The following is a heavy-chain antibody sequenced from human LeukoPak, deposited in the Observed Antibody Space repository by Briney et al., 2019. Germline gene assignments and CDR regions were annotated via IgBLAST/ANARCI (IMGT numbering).Heavy chain of an antibody. D-gene: IGHD1-26*01. CDR1: GFTFSDYY. J-gene: IGHJ4*02. CDR2: ISSSGSTI. V-gene: IGHV3-11*04. CDR3: ARDDPIVGASNDY. Sequence: WGSLRLSCAASGFTFSDYYMSWIRQAPGKGRAWFSYISSSGSTIYYADSVKGRFTISRDNAKNSLYLKMNSLRAEDTAVYYCARDDPIVGASNDYWGQGTLVTVSS.